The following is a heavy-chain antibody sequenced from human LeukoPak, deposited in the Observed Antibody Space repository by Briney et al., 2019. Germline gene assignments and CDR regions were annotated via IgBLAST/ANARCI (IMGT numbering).Heavy chain of an antibody. V-gene: IGHV4-4*09. CDR2: IYTSGST. CDR1: GGSISSYY. CDR3: ASGTTDY. Sequence: SETLSLTCTVSGGSISSYYWSWIRRPPGKGLEWIGYIYTSGSTNYNPSLQSRVTISVDTSRNQFSLKLSSVTAADTAVYYCASGTTDYWGQGTLVTVSS. D-gene: IGHD1-14*01. J-gene: IGHJ4*02.